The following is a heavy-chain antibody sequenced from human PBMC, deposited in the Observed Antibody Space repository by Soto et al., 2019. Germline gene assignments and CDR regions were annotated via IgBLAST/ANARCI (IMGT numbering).Heavy chain of an antibody. CDR1: GGSISSSSYY. CDR3: ARNVGEGYCSGGSCYFYYHCMDV. D-gene: IGHD2-15*01. CDR2: IYYSGST. V-gene: IGHV4-39*01. Sequence: SETLSLTCTVSGGSISSSSYYWGWIRQPPGKGLEWIGSIYYSGSTYYNPSLKSRVTISVDTSKNQFSLKLSSVTAADTAVYYCARNVGEGYCSGGSCYFYYHCMDVWGKGTTVTASS. J-gene: IGHJ6*03.